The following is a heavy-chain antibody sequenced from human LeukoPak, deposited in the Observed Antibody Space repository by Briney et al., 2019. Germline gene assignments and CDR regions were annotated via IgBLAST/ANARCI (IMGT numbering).Heavy chain of an antibody. D-gene: IGHD6-13*01. CDR1: GHTFTSYG. CDR2: ISAYNGNT. V-gene: IGHV1-18*01. J-gene: IGHJ5*02. Sequence: ASVKVSCKASGHTFTSYGISWVRQAPGQGLEWMGWISAYNGNTNYAQKLQGRVTMTTDTSTSTAYMELRSLRSDDTAVYYCARELVPIAAAGTIGWFDPWGQGTLVTVSS. CDR3: ARELVPIAAAGTIGWFDP.